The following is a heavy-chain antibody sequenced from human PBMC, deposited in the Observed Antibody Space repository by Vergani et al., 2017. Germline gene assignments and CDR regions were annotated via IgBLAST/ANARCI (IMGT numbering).Heavy chain of an antibody. Sequence: QVQLQESGPGLVKPSQTLSLTCTVSGGSISSGGYYWSWIRQPAGKGLEWIGRIYTSGSTNYNPSLKSRVTISVDTSKNQFSLKLSSVTAADTAVYYCARVETVAGADAFDIWGQGTMVTVSS. CDR1: GGSISSGGYY. J-gene: IGHJ3*02. D-gene: IGHD6-19*01. CDR3: ARVETVAGADAFDI. V-gene: IGHV4-61*02. CDR2: IYTSGST.